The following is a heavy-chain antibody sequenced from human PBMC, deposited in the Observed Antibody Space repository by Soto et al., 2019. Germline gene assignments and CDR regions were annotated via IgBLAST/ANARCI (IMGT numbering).Heavy chain of an antibody. J-gene: IGHJ4*02. D-gene: IGHD1-1*01. CDR3: AKAPNWNHESGYFDC. CDR1: GFTFSNYA. Sequence: EVQLLESGGGLVQPGGSLRLSCAASGFTFSNYAMTWVRQAPGRGLEWVSGVSGSGNTPYYADSVKGRFTISRDNSKNTLYLQMNSLRADDTAVYFCAKAPNWNHESGYFDCWGQGTLVTVSS. CDR2: VSGSGNTP. V-gene: IGHV3-23*01.